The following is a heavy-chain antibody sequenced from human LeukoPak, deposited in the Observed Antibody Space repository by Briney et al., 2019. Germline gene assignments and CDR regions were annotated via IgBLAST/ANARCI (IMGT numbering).Heavy chain of an antibody. CDR3: ARDVAGRFDY. J-gene: IGHJ4*02. CDR2: IYYSGST. V-gene: IGHV4-59*01. D-gene: IGHD2-21*01. CDR1: GGSISSYY. Sequence: SETLSLTCTVSGGSISSYYWSWLRQPPGKGLEWIGYIYYSGSTNYNPSLKSRVTISVDTSKNQFSLKLSSVTAADTAVYYCARDVAGRFDYWGQGTLVTVSS.